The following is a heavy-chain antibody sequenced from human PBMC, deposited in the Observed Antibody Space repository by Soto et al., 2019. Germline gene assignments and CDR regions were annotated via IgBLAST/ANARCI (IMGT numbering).Heavy chain of an antibody. D-gene: IGHD6-19*01. CDR3: ASAPRILYSSDWYLDY. V-gene: IGHV1-3*01. J-gene: IGHJ4*02. CDR1: GYTFTSYA. Sequence: ASVKVSCKASGYTFTSYAMDWVRQAPGQRLEWMGWINAGNGNTKYSQKFQGRVTITRDTSASTAYMELSSLRSEDTAVYYCASAPRILYSSDWYLDYWGQGTLVTVSS. CDR2: INAGNGNT.